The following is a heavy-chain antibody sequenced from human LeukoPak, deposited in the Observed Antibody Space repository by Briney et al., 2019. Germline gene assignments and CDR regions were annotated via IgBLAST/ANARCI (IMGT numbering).Heavy chain of an antibody. CDR2: IYSGGGT. CDR3: TRVFAYSYGDFDN. D-gene: IGHD5-18*01. Sequence: GGSLRLSCEASGFTVRNNYMAWVRQAPGKGLEWVSVIYSGGGTYYADSVKDRFTISRDNSKNTLFLQMNSLRVEDSAVYYCTRVFAYSYGDFDNWGQGTLVAVSS. V-gene: IGHV3-66*01. J-gene: IGHJ4*02. CDR1: GFTVRNNY.